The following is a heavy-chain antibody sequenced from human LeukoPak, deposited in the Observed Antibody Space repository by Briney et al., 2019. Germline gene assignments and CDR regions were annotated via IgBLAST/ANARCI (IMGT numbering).Heavy chain of an antibody. D-gene: IGHD1-26*01. CDR1: GGSISSSGYY. Sequence: PSETLSLTCTVSGGSISSSGYYWGWIRQPPGKGLEWIASIYYGGSTYYNPSLKSRVTISVDTSKNQLSLKLSSLTAADTAVYYCARHEYSGSYYGLSWFDPWGQGTLVTVSS. CDR2: IYYGGST. J-gene: IGHJ5*02. CDR3: ARHEYSGSYYGLSWFDP. V-gene: IGHV4-39*01.